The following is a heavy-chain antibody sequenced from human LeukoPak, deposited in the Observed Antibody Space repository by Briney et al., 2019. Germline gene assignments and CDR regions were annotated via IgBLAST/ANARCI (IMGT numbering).Heavy chain of an antibody. CDR3: AKDLLTTTWGYFDY. CDR1: GFTFSNYW. Sequence: GALRLSCAASGFTFSNYWMNWVRQAPGQGLEWVANIKHDGSEKYYVDSVKGRFTISRDNAKNSLYLQMNSLRVEDTAVYYCAKDLLTTTWGYFDYWGQGTLVTVSS. CDR2: IKHDGSEK. J-gene: IGHJ4*02. V-gene: IGHV3-7*01. D-gene: IGHD3-16*01.